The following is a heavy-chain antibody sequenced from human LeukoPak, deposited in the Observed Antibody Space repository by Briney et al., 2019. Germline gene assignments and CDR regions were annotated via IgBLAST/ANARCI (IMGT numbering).Heavy chain of an antibody. CDR1: GHTFIGYY. CDR3: VRTYGSSTSCANWFDP. V-gene: IGHV1-2*02. CDR2: IHPNSGGK. J-gene: IGHJ5*02. D-gene: IGHD2-2*01. Sequence: PSVGVSCKASGHTFIGYYIHWARDAPGQGLEWMGWIHPNSGGKNYAQKFQGRVKITRDTSMSTHHMELSRLRSQDPGVYVCVRTYGSSTSCANWFDPWGQGTLVTVSS.